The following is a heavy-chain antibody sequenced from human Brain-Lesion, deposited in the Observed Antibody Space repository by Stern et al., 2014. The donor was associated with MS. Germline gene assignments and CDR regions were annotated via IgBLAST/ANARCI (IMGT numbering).Heavy chain of an antibody. V-gene: IGHV5-51*01. D-gene: IGHD6-6*01. CDR1: GYRFTSNW. J-gene: IGHJ4*02. CDR3: ARRGDSSSSGFDY. CDR2: IWPGDSDT. Sequence: EVQLVESGAEVKKPGESLKISCKGSGYRFTSNWIGWVRQMPGKGLEWMWIIWPGDSDTRYSPSFQGQVTISADKSISTAYLQWSSLQASDTAMYYCARRGDSSSSGFDYWGQETLVIVSS.